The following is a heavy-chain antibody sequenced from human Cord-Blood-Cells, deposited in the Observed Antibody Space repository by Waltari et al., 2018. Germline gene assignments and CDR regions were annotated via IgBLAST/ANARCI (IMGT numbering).Heavy chain of an antibody. CDR2: IYHSGST. V-gene: IGHV4-38-2*01. J-gene: IGHJ4*02. CDR1: GYSISSGYY. D-gene: IGHD5-12*01. Sequence: QVQLQESGPGLVKPSATLSPTCAVSGYSISSGYYWGWTRQPPGKGLEWIGSIYHSGSTYYNPSLKSRVTISVDTSKNQFSLKLSSVTAADTAVYYCARGRLHGDSGYDYFDYWGQGTLVTVSS. CDR3: ARGRLHGDSGYDYFDY.